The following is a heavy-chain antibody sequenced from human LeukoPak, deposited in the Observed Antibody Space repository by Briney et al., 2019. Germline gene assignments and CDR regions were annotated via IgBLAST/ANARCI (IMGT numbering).Heavy chain of an antibody. D-gene: IGHD3-9*01. Sequence: GGSLRLSCAASGFTFSSYAMHWVRQAPGKGLEWVAVISYDGSNKYYADSVKGRFTISRENSKNTLYLQMNSLRAEDTAVYYCARVRTSPPRLDDIIGPMDVWGQGTTVTVSS. J-gene: IGHJ6*02. CDR3: ARVRTSPPRLDDIIGPMDV. CDR1: GFTFSSYA. CDR2: ISYDGSNK. V-gene: IGHV3-30*04.